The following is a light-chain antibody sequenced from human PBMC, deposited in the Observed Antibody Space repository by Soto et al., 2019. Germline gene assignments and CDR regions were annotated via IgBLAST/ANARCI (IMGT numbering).Light chain of an antibody. CDR1: QSVGSN. V-gene: IGKV3-15*01. CDR3: QEYTDWSST. CDR2: GAS. J-gene: IGKJ2*01. Sequence: EMVMTQSPATLYVSPGESATLSCWASQSVGSNLAWYQQKPGQAPRLLIYGASTRATGTPTRFSGSGSGTDFTLSISSLQSEDFAVYYCQEYTDWSSTFGQGTKLDIK.